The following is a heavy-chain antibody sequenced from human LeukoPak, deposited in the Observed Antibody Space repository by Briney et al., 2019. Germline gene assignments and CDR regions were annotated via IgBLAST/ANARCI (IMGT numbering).Heavy chain of an antibody. V-gene: IGHV3-48*03. CDR2: ISSSGSTI. J-gene: IGHJ6*02. Sequence: GGSLRLSCAASGFTFSSYEMNWVRQAPGKGLEWVSYISSSGSTIYYADSVKGRFTISRDNAKNSLYLQMNSLRAEDTAVYYCARVPLYCSSTSCYLKYYYYGMDVWGRGTTVTVSS. CDR3: ARVPLYCSSTSCYLKYYYYGMDV. D-gene: IGHD2-2*01. CDR1: GFTFSSYE.